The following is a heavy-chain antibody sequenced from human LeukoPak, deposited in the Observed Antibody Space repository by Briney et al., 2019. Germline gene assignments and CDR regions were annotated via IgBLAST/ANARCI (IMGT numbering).Heavy chain of an antibody. Sequence: GGSLRLSCAASGFTFSSYGMHWVRQAPGKGLEWVAVISYDGSNKYYADSVKGRFTISRDNSKNTLYLQMNSLRAEDTAVYYCAQVKGGYSGYEGEFDYWGQGTLVTVSS. J-gene: IGHJ4*02. CDR3: AQVKGGYSGYEGEFDY. V-gene: IGHV3-30*18. CDR2: ISYDGSNK. D-gene: IGHD5-12*01. CDR1: GFTFSSYG.